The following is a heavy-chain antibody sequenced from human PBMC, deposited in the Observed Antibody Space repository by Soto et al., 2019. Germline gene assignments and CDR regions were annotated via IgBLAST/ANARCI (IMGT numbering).Heavy chain of an antibody. CDR1: GYAFTGYY. CDR3: ARVHTYYYYSGSFDY. Sequence: ASVKVSCKASGYAFTGYYLHWLRQAPGQGLEWMGWINPNNGDTNYAQNFQGRVTMTRDTSISTAYMELSGLRSDDTAVYYCARVHTYYYYSGSFDYWGQGTLVTVSS. D-gene: IGHD2-15*01. J-gene: IGHJ4*02. V-gene: IGHV1-2*02. CDR2: INPNNGDT.